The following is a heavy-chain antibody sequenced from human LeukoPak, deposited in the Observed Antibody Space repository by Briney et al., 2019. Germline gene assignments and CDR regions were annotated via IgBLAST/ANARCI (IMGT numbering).Heavy chain of an antibody. D-gene: IGHD3-16*02. J-gene: IGHJ4*02. CDR3: AKDALISFRGAWSQFDS. CDR1: GFTFSRHA. V-gene: IGHV3-23*01. Sequence: QPGGSLRLSCAASGFTFSRHAMSWVRQAPGKGLEWVSSPSGTGGSTYYADSVKGRLTVSRDNSKNTLYLQMNSLRAEDTAVYYCAKDALISFRGAWSQFDSWGQGTLVTVSS. CDR2: PSGTGGST.